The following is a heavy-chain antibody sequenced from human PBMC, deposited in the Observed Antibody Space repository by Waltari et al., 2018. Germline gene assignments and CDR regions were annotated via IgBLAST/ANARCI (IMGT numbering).Heavy chain of an antibody. Sequence: QVQLVQSGAAVQKPGASVTVSCKASGYTFIDYYMHWVRQAPGQGLEWMGWINPHSGGTNYAQKFQGRVTRTRDTAISTAYMELSRLRSDDTAVYYCAKKVENLDALDIWGQGTMVTVST. CDR1: GYTFIDYY. J-gene: IGHJ3*02. V-gene: IGHV1-2*02. CDR2: INPHSGGT. CDR3: AKKVENLDALDI. D-gene: IGHD1-26*01.